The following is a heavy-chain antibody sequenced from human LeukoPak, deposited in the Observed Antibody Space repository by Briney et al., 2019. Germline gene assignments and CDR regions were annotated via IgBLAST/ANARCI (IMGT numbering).Heavy chain of an antibody. V-gene: IGHV3-74*01. CDR1: GLTFSSDW. CDR2: INSDAGTI. J-gene: IGHJ4*02. D-gene: IGHD2-8*01. CDR3: AREDCTIGAVCSSLLDH. Sequence: GSLRLSCAASGLTFSSDWMHWVRQVPGKGLVWVSRINSDAGTINYADSVKGRFTISRDNAKNTLYLQMNNLRAEDTAVYYCAREDCTIGAVCSSLLDHWGRGTLVTVSS.